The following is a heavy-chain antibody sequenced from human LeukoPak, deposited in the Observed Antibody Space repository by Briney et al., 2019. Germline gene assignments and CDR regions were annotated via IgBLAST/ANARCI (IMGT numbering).Heavy chain of an antibody. J-gene: IGHJ4*02. CDR2: INHSGST. CDR3: ARGLQIFDF. CDR1: GGSFSGYY. Sequence: SETLSLTCAVYGGSFSGYYWSWIRQPPGKGLEWIGEINHSGSTNYNPSLKSRVTISVDTSKNQFSLKLSSVTAADTAVYYCARGLQIFDFWGQGTLVTVSS. V-gene: IGHV4-34*01.